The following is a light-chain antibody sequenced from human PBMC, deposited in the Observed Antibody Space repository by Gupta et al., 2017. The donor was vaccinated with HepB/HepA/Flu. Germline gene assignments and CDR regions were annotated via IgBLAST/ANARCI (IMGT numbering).Light chain of an antibody. CDR1: QSISSY. CDR2: AAS. J-gene: IGKJ2*04. Sequence: DIQMTQSPSSLSASVGDRVTITCRASQSISSYLNWYQQKPGKAPKLLIYAASSLQSGVPSRFSGSGSGTDFTLTISRRQPEDFATYYCQQRDSTPSSFGQGTKLEIK. CDR3: QQRDSTPSS. V-gene: IGKV1-39*01.